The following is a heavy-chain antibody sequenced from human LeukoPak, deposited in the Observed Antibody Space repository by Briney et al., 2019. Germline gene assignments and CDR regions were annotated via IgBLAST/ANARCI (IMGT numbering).Heavy chain of an antibody. CDR1: GFIFSSFW. CDR3: ARDRWLLDY. D-gene: IGHD3-22*01. V-gene: IGHV3-7*01. CDR2: IKQDGSEK. J-gene: IGHJ4*02. Sequence: PGGSLRLSCAASGFIFSSFWMSWVREAPGKGLEWVANIKQDGSEKYYVDSVKGRFTISRDNAKNSLYLQMTSPRAEDTAVYYCARDRWLLDYWGQGTLVTVSS.